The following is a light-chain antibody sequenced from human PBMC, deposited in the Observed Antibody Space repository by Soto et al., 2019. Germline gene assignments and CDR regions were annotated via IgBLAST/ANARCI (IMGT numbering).Light chain of an antibody. CDR3: LQHYTYPPT. J-gene: IGKJ4*01. CDR1: QAIGDH. Sequence: DIQMTQSPSALSASVGDTVTVTCRASQAIGDHLAWFQQQPGKVPQRLIYSVSTLRTGAPSRFSGSGSETDFTLTITNLQPEDFASYFCLQHYTYPPTFGGGT. V-gene: IGKV1-17*03. CDR2: SVS.